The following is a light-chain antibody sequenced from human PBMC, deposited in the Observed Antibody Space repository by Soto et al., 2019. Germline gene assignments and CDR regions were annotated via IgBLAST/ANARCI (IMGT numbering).Light chain of an antibody. V-gene: IGKV3-20*01. J-gene: IGKJ3*01. CDR1: QSVLSNY. CDR2: GAS. CDR3: QQYGSSPLFT. Sequence: EIVLTQSPGTLSLSPGERATLSCRASQSVLSNYLAWYQQKPGQAPRLLIYGASSRATGIPDRFSGSGSGTDFTLTISRLEPEDFAVYYCQQYGSSPLFTFGPGTKVDIK.